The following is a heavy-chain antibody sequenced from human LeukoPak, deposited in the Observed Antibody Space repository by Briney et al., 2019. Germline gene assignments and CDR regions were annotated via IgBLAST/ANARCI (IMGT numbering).Heavy chain of an antibody. D-gene: IGHD3-16*01. V-gene: IGHV1-18*01. CDR3: ARGKGDGLGYYYYYMDV. Sequence: GASVKVSCKASGYTFTSYGISWVRQAPGQGLEWMGWISAYNGNTNYAQKLQGRVTMTTDKSTSPAYMELRSLRSDDTAVYYCARGKGDGLGYYYYYMDVWGKGTTVTVSS. J-gene: IGHJ6*03. CDR1: GYTFTSYG. CDR2: ISAYNGNT.